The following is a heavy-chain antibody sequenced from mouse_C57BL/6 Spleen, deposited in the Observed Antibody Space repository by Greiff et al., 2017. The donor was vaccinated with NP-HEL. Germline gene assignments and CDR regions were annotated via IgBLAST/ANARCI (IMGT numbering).Heavy chain of an antibody. J-gene: IGHJ1*03. CDR1: GYTFTSYW. CDR3: ARSYYYGSSYGWYFDV. D-gene: IGHD1-1*01. V-gene: IGHV1-55*01. Sequence: QVQLQQPGAELVKPGASVEMSCKASGYTFTSYWITWVKQRPGQGLEWIGDIYPGSGSTNYNEKFKSKATLTVDTSSSTAYMQLSSLTSEDSAVYYCARSYYYGSSYGWYFDVWGTGTTVTVSS. CDR2: IYPGSGST.